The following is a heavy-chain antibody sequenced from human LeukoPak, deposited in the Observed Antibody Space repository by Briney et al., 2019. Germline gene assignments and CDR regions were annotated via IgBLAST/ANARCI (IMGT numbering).Heavy chain of an antibody. D-gene: IGHD2-21*02. CDR3: ARDSCGGDCPFDP. CDR1: GGSFSGYY. CDR2: INHSGST. Sequence: SETLSLTCAVYGGSFSGYYWSWIRQPPGKGLEWIGEINHSGSTNYNPSLKSRVTISVDTSKNQFSLKLSSVTAADTAVYYCARDSCGGDCPFDPWGQGTLVTVSS. V-gene: IGHV4-34*01. J-gene: IGHJ5*02.